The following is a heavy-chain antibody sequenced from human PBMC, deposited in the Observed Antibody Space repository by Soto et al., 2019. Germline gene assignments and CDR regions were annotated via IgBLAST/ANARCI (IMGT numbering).Heavy chain of an antibody. CDR2: ISSSGGYI. CDR1: GFIFSSYS. D-gene: IGHD2-15*01. J-gene: IGHJ2*01. CDR3: SGGNTYWYSDL. V-gene: IGHV3-21*01. Sequence: EVQLVESGGGLVKPGESLRLSCAASGFIFSSYSMNWVRQAPGKGLEWVSSISSSGGYIHYADSVKGRFTISRDSAKNSLFLQMNSLRAEDTAVYYCSGGNTYWYSDLWGRGTLVTVSS.